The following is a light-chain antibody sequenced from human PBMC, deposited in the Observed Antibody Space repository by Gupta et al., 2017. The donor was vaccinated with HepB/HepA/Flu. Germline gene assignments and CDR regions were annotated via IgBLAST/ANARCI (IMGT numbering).Light chain of an antibody. CDR2: DAS. J-gene: IGKJ3*01. V-gene: IGKV3-15*01. CDR3: QQYDQWPSFT. Sequence: IVMKQSPGTLSVSPGERATLSCTASQTVSSSVAWYQQKPGQSPRLLIYDASTRVASIPDRFSGSGYGTEFTLTINSLQSADVAVYFCQQYDQWPSFTFGHGTTVNLK. CDR1: QTVSSS.